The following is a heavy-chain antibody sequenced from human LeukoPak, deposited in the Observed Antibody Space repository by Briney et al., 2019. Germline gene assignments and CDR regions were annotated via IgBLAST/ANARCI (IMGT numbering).Heavy chain of an antibody. J-gene: IGHJ4*02. CDR2: ISSSGSTR. CDR1: GFTFSSYE. CDR3: ARGSGYRGYDFDY. D-gene: IGHD5-12*01. Sequence: GGSLRLSCAGSGFTFSSYEMNWVRQAPGTGLEWVSYISSSGSTRYYADSVKGRFTISRDNPKNSLYLQMNSLRAEDTAVYYCARGSGYRGYDFDYWGQGTLVTVSS. V-gene: IGHV3-48*03.